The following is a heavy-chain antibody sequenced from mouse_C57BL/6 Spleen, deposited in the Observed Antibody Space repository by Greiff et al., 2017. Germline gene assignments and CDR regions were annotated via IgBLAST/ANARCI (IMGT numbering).Heavy chain of an antibody. CDR3: AREEDSSNNY. CDR1: GYTFTDYY. D-gene: IGHD1-1*01. Sequence: VQLKESGPVLVKPGASVKMSCKASGYTFTDYYMNWVQQSHGKSLEWIGVINPYNGGTSYNQKFKGKATLTVDKSSSPANMELNSLTSEDSAVYYDAREEDSSNNYWGQGTTLTVSS. CDR2: INPYNGGT. J-gene: IGHJ2*01. V-gene: IGHV1-19*01.